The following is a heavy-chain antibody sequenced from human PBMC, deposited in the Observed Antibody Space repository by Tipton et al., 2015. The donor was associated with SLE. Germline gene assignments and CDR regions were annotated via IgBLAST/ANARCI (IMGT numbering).Heavy chain of an antibody. CDR1: GGSISSLS. V-gene: IGHV4-59*01. CDR2: IFYTGST. J-gene: IGHJ4*02. Sequence: TLSLTCTVSGGSISSLSWSWIRQPPGKRLEWIGYIFYTGSTNYNPSLKSRVAMSVDMSKNQFSLKLTSVTAADTALYYCAREKISSGYYIEYWGQGTLVTVSS. D-gene: IGHD3-22*01. CDR3: AREKISSGYYIEY.